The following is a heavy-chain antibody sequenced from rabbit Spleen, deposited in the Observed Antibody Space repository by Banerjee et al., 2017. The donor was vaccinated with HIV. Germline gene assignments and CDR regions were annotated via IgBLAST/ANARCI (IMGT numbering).Heavy chain of an antibody. CDR1: GFSLSSYK. J-gene: IGHJ4*01. V-gene: IGHV1S36*01. CDR3: VRGGGL. CDR2: ITASGRI. Sequence: QEQLKESGGGLVQPGGSLTLTCTASGFSLSSYKVSWVRQAAGKGLEWIGAITASGRIYYASWVNGRFTISRDNAQNTVDLELNSLTAADTATYFCVRGGGLWGPGTLVTVS.